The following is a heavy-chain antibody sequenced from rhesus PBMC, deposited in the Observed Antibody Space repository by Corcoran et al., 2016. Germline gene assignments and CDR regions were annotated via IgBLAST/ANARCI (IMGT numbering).Heavy chain of an antibody. D-gene: IGHD6-25*01. CDR2: IYGSGGGT. Sequence: QVQLQESGPGLVKPSETLSLTCAVSGGSISDDYYWSWIRQPPGKGLEWIGYIYGSGGGTNYNPSLMNRVTISIDTSKNQFSLKLSSVTAADTAVYYCASGYSGSQRFDYWGQGVLVTVSS. J-gene: IGHJ4*01. V-gene: IGHV4-106*01. CDR1: GGSISDDYY. CDR3: ASGYSGSQRFDY.